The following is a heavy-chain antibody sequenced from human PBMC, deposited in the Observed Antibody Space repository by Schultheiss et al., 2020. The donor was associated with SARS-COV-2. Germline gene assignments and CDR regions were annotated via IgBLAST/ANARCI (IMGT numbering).Heavy chain of an antibody. CDR2: IKQDGSEK. CDR3: ARDLSWGSFDF. V-gene: IGHV3-7*03. Sequence: GESLKISCAASGFTFSNAWMSWVRQAPGKGLEWVANIKQDGSEKYYVDSVKGRFTISRDNAKNSLYLQLNSLRAEDTAVYYCARDLSWGSFDFWGQGTLVTVSS. D-gene: IGHD7-27*01. J-gene: IGHJ4*02. CDR1: GFTFSNAW.